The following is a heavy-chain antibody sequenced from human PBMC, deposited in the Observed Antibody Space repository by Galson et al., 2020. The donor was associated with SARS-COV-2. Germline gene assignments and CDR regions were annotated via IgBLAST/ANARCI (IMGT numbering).Heavy chain of an antibody. CDR1: GDTFTGYY. J-gene: IGHJ4*02. V-gene: IGHV1-2*06. D-gene: IGHD6-19*01. CDR2: INANSGGT. CDR3: ARGQHQKPKIAVAGWYPDY. Sequence: ASVNVSCKASGDTFTGYYMHWVRQAPGQGLEWMGRINANSGGTNYAQKFQGRVTMTRDTSISTAYMELSRLRSDDTAVYYCARGQHQKPKIAVAGWYPDYWGQGTLVTVSS.